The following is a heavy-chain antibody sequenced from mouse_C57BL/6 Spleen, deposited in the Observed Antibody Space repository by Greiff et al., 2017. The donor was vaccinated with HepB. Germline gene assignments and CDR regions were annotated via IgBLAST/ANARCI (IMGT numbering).Heavy chain of an antibody. V-gene: IGHV5-17*01. CDR1: GFTFSDYG. J-gene: IGHJ3*01. Sequence: EVMLVESGGGLVKPGGSLKLSCAASGFTFSDYGMHWVRQAPEKGLEWVAYISSGSSTIYYADTVKGRFTISRDNAKNTLFLQMTSLRSADTAMYYCERGGDYYYGPWFAYWGQGTLVTVPA. CDR2: ISSGSSTI. D-gene: IGHD1-1*01. CDR3: ERGGDYYYGPWFAY.